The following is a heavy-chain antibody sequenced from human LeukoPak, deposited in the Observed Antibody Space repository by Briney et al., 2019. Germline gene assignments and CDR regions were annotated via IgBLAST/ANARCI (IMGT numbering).Heavy chain of an antibody. D-gene: IGHD1-1*01. Sequence: ASVNVSCKASGYTFIGYYMHWVRQAPGQGLEWMGWIDPNSGGTNYAQKFQGRVTMTRDTSISTAYMELSRLRSDDTAVYYCARTYRVPKRALYYYYMDVWGKGTTVTVSS. CDR1: GYTFIGYY. V-gene: IGHV1-2*02. CDR3: ARTYRVPKRALYYYYMDV. CDR2: IDPNSGGT. J-gene: IGHJ6*03.